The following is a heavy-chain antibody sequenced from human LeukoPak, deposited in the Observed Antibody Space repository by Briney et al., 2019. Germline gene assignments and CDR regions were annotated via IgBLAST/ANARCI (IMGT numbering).Heavy chain of an antibody. D-gene: IGHD3-22*01. Sequence: GGSLRLSCAASRFTFSNYSMSWVRQAPGKGLEWLSSISSSSSYIYYADSVKGRFTISRDNAKNSLYLQMNSLRAEDTAVYYCARARDYYDSSGYYWGVFDYWGQGTLVTVSS. CDR3: ARARDYYDSSGYYWGVFDY. CDR2: ISSSSSYI. V-gene: IGHV3-21*01. CDR1: RFTFSNYS. J-gene: IGHJ4*02.